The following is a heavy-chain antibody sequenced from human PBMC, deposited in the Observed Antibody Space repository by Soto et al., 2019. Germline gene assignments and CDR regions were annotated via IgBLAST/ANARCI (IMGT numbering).Heavy chain of an antibody. CDR1: GYTFTSHA. V-gene: IGHV1-3*01. CDR2: INAGNGNT. CDR3: ERHDCIRTSGYYYYYYSMDV. Sequence: ASVKVSCKASGYTFTSHAMHWVRQAPGQRLEWMGWINAGNGNTKYSQKFQGRVTITTDTSASTAYMELSSLRSEDTDVYYCERHDCIRTSGYYYYYYSMDVWGEGTTVTVCS. D-gene: IGHD2-2*01. J-gene: IGHJ6*04.